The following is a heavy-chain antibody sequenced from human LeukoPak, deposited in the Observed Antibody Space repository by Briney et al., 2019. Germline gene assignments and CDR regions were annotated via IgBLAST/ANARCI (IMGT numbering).Heavy chain of an antibody. D-gene: IGHD2-2*01. CDR3: AKRDGYCSSTSCLYYYYMDV. Sequence: PGGSLRLSCAASGFTVSNNYMTWVRQAPGKGLDWVSVIYSGGYTYYADSVRGRFTISRDTSKNTLYLQMNSLRAEGTAVYYCAKRDGYCSSTSCLYYYYMDVWGKGTTVTVSS. CDR1: GFTVSNNY. CDR2: IYSGGYT. V-gene: IGHV3-53*01. J-gene: IGHJ6*03.